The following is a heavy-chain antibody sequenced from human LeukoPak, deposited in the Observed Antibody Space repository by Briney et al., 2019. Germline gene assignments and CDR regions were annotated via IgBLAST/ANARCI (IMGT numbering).Heavy chain of an antibody. V-gene: IGHV4-34*01. CDR3: ARGPTTSGVGTFDY. D-gene: IGHD3-3*01. Sequence: SETLSLTCAVSHESFSEHYWNWIRQPPGKGLEWIGEISQSGTTHYNPSLKSRVTISVDTSENQLSLRVTSVTAADTAVYYCARGPTTSGVGTFDYWGQGTLVTVSS. CDR2: ISQSGTT. J-gene: IGHJ4*02. CDR1: HESFSEHY.